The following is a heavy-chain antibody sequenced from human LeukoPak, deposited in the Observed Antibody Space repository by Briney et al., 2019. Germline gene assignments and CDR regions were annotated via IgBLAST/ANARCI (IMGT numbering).Heavy chain of an antibody. V-gene: IGHV4-61*02. CDR2: IYTSGST. Sequence: SQTLSLTCTVSGGSISSGSYYWSWIRQPAGKGLEWIGRIYTSGSTNYNPSLKSRVTISVDTSQNQFSLKLSSVTAADTAVYYCARVRGAAYFDYWGQGTLVTVSS. CDR3: ARVRGAAYFDY. D-gene: IGHD6-13*01. CDR1: GGSISSGSYY. J-gene: IGHJ4*02.